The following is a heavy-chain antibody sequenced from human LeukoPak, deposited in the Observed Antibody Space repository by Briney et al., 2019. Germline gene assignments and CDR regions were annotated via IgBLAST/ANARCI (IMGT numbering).Heavy chain of an antibody. V-gene: IGHV1-18*01. CDR2: ISAYNGNT. J-gene: IGHJ4*02. D-gene: IGHD3-10*02. Sequence: ASVKVSCKAYGYTFTSYGISWVRQAPGQGLEWMGWISAYNGNTNYAQKLQGRVTMTTDTSTSTAYMELRSLRSDDTAVYYCARECSGSYYNVFGTYYFDYWGQGTLVTVSS. CDR3: ARECSGSYYNVFGTYYFDY. CDR1: GYTFTSYG.